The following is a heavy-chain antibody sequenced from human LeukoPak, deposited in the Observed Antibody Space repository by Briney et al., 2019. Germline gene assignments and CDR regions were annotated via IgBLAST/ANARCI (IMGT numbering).Heavy chain of an antibody. J-gene: IGHJ4*02. CDR3: AKSPPLYSGSYAEFDY. D-gene: IGHD1-26*01. V-gene: IGHV1-69*01. Sequence: SVKVSCKASGGTFSSYAISRVRQAPGQGLEWIGGIIPIFGTANYAQKFQGRVTITADESTSTAYMELSSLRSEDTAVYYCAKSPPLYSGSYAEFDYWGQGTLVTVSS. CDR2: IIPIFGTA. CDR1: GGTFSSYA.